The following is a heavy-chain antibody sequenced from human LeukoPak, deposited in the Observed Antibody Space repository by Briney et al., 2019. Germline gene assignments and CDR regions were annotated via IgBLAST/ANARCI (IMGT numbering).Heavy chain of an antibody. Sequence: GGSLRLSCAASGFTFSHYAMAWVRQAPGEGLEWLSTISGGGENTHYADSVKGRFTISRDNSKNTMSVQMDDLRAEDTAVYYCTRYNNDHFDYWGQGTLVTVSS. CDR1: GFTFSHYA. J-gene: IGHJ4*02. V-gene: IGHV3-23*01. D-gene: IGHD1-14*01. CDR3: TRYNNDHFDY. CDR2: ISGGGENT.